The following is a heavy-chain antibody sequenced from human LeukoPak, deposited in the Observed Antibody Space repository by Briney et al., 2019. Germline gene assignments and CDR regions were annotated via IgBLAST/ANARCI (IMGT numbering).Heavy chain of an antibody. CDR3: ARGEQWLNWFDP. V-gene: IGHV4-34*01. J-gene: IGHJ5*02. D-gene: IGHD6-19*01. CDR1: GGSFSGYY. CDR2: INHSGST. Sequence: SETLSLTCAVYGGSFSGYYWSWIRQPPGKGLEWIGEINHSGSTNYNPSLKSRVTMSVDTSKNQFSLKLSSVTAADTAVYYCARGEQWLNWFDPWGQGTLVTVSS.